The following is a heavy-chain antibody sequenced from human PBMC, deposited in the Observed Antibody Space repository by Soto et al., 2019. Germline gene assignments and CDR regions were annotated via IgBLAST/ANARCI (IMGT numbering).Heavy chain of an antibody. CDR1: RYSFTSYL. D-gene: IGHD3-3*01. J-gene: IGHJ4*02. CDR3: ARSRDVSDFGTPFGY. V-gene: IGHV5-51*01. Sequence: PGESLKIYWRSSRYSFTSYLIGWVRHMPGTGLEWMGNIYPVYSDTRYSPSFVGQVTISADQSSRTAYLQWSSLKDSDNAMYYCARSRDVSDFGTPFGYWGQGTLVTVSS. CDR2: IYPVYSDT.